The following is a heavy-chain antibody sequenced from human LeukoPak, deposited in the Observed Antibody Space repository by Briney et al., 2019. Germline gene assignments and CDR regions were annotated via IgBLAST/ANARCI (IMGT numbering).Heavy chain of an antibody. J-gene: IGHJ5*02. CDR1: GGSICSHY. CDR3: ATRKYCSGGSCYGWWFDP. CDR2: IYYSGST. V-gene: IGHV4-59*11. Sequence: SETLSLTCTVSGGSICSHYWSWIRQPPGKGLEWIGYIYYSGSTNYNPSLKSRVTISVDTSKNQFSLKLSSVTAADTAVYYCATRKYCSGGSCYGWWFDPWGQGTLVTVSS. D-gene: IGHD2-15*01.